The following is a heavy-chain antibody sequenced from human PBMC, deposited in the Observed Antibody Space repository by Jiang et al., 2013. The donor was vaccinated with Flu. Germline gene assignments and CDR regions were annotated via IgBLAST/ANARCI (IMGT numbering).Heavy chain of an antibody. J-gene: IGHJ4*02. Sequence: SCAASGFTFSNYAMNWVRPGSREGGVEWVSTVSGTGGSTYYADSVKGRFTISRDNSKNTLYLQMNSLRAEDTAVYYCAKDWTKPIPVTGYFDYWGQGTLVTVSS. CDR3: AKDWTKPIPVTGYFDY. CDR2: VSGTGGST. V-gene: IGHV3-23*01. D-gene: IGHD6-19*01. CDR1: GFTFSNYA.